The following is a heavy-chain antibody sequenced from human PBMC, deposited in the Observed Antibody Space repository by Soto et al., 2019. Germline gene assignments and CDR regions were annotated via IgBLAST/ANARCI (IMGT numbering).Heavy chain of an antibody. CDR3: ARQHYDSSGYHDWFDP. D-gene: IGHD3-22*01. J-gene: IGHJ5*02. Sequence: SETLSLTCTVSGGSISSGDYYWSWIRQTPGKGLEWIGYIYYSGSTYYNPSLKSRVTISVDTSKNQFSLKLSSVTAADTAVYYCARQHYDSSGYHDWFDPWGQGTLVTVSS. V-gene: IGHV4-30-4*01. CDR2: IYYSGST. CDR1: GGSISSGDYY.